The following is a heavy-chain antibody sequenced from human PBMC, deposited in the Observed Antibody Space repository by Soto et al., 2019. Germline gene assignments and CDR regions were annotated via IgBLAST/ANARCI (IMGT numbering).Heavy chain of an antibody. V-gene: IGHV3-13*01. Sequence: EVQLVESGGGLVQPGGSLRLSCAASGFTFSAYDMHWVRQATGKGLEWVSAIGTQHDTYYPDSVKGRFTISRENAKNFLYLQLDGLRAGDTAVYYCARQASYWPGGGGWFDPWGQGTLVTVSS. CDR1: GFTFSAYD. CDR3: ARQASYWPGGGGWFDP. D-gene: IGHD2-8*02. J-gene: IGHJ5*02. CDR2: IGTQHDT.